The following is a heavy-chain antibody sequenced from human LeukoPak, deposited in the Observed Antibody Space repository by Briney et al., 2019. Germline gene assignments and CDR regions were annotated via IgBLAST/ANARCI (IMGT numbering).Heavy chain of an antibody. V-gene: IGHV1-69*05. J-gene: IGHJ6*03. CDR3: ARSLYTGYYYYYMDV. Sequence: ASVKVSCKASGCTFSSYAISWVRQATGQGLEWMGGIIPICGTANYAQKFKGRVTITTDESTSTAYMELSSLRSEDTAVYYCARSLYTGYYYYYMDVWGKGTTVTVSS. CDR2: IIPICGTA. CDR1: GCTFSSYA. D-gene: IGHD3-16*01.